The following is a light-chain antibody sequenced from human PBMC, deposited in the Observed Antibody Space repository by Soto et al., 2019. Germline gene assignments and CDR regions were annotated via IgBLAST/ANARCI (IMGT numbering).Light chain of an antibody. CDR2: GAS. CDR3: QQYIQWPRYS. V-gene: IGKV3-15*01. Sequence: EIVMTQSPATLSVSPGERATLSCRASQSVSSNLAWYQQKPGQAPRLLIYGASSRATGIPARFSGSGSGTEFTLTISSQQSEDFAVYYCQQYIQWPRYSFGLGTKLEIK. J-gene: IGKJ2*03. CDR1: QSVSSN.